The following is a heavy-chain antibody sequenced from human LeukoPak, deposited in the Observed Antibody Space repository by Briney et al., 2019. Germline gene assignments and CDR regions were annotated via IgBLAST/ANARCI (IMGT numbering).Heavy chain of an antibody. CDR2: ISNDGSGR. CDR3: ASASSHRIAAGGDY. J-gene: IGHJ4*01. D-gene: IGHD6-13*01. V-gene: IGHV3-74*01. CDR1: GFTFTNYW. Sequence: GGSLRLSCAASGFTFTNYWMHWVRQGQGKGLVWVSRISNDGSGRHYADSVKGRFTISRDNSKNMMYLQMNSLRAEATAVYYCASASSHRIAAGGDYWGHGTLVTVSS.